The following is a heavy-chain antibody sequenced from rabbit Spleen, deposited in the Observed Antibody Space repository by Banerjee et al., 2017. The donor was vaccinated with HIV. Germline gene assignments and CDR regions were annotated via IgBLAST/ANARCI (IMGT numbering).Heavy chain of an antibody. CDR3: ARDLVTAVGWNFNL. CDR2: TVGGRSTFT. V-gene: IGHV1S45*01. CDR1: GFSFSSSYY. Sequence: QEQLVESGGGLVQPEGSLTLTCTASGFSFSSSYYMCWVRQAPGKGLEWIACTVGGRSTFTYYASWAKGRFTISRTSSTTVTLQMTSLTAADTATYFCARDLVTAVGWNFNLWGPGTLVTVS. J-gene: IGHJ4*01. D-gene: IGHD1-1*01.